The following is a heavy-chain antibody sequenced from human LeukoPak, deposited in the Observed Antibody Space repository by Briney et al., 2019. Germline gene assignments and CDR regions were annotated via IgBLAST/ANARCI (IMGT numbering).Heavy chain of an antibody. CDR3: ARHERYSSSTLDY. V-gene: IGHV4-61*02. CDR2: IYTSGST. CDR1: GGSISSGSYY. J-gene: IGHJ4*02. D-gene: IGHD6-13*01. Sequence: SETLSLTCTVSGGSISSGSYYWSWIRRPAGKGLEWIGRIYTSGSTNYNPSLKSRVTISVDTSKNQFSLKLSSVTAADTVVYYCARHERYSSSTLDYWGQGTLVTVSS.